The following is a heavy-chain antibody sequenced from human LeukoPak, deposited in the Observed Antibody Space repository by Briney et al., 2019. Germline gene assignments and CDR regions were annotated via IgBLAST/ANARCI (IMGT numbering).Heavy chain of an antibody. CDR3: ARGGYDFWSGYYTNYMDV. CDR2: IYYSGST. V-gene: IGHV4-31*03. Sequence: SETLSLTCTVSGGSISSGGYYWSWIRQHPGKGLEWIGYIYYSGSTYYNPSLKSRVTISVDTSKNQFSLKLSSVTAADTAVYYCARGGYDFWSGYYTNYMDVWGKGTTVTVSS. J-gene: IGHJ6*03. D-gene: IGHD3-3*01. CDR1: GGSISSGGYY.